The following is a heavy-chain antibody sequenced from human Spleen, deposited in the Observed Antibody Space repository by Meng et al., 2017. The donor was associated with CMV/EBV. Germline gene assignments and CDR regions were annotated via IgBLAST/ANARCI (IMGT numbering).Heavy chain of an antibody. CDR2: IYAGGVT. V-gene: IGHV3-53*01. J-gene: IGHJ4*02. CDR1: GFTVSSNY. D-gene: IGHD3-10*01. Sequence: GESLKISCAASGFTVSSNYMSWVRQAPGKGLEWVSVIYAGGVTYYAVSVKGRFTISRDNSKNTLYLQMNSLRVEDTAVYYCAREDPPEMVRGDYWGQGTLVTVSS. CDR3: AREDPPEMVRGDY.